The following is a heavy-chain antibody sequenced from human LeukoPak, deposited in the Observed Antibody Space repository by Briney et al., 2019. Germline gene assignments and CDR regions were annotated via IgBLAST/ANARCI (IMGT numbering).Heavy chain of an antibody. CDR3: AREAPRVGADLEY. V-gene: IGHV1-24*01. J-gene: IGHJ4*02. D-gene: IGHD1-26*01. CDR2: FDPEDGET. Sequence: ASVKVSCKVSGYTLTELSMHWVRQAPGKGLEWMGGFDPEDGETIYAQKFQGRVTMTRDPSITTAYMELTGLRSHDTAVYYCAREAPRVGADLEYWGQGTLVTVSS. CDR1: GYTLTELS.